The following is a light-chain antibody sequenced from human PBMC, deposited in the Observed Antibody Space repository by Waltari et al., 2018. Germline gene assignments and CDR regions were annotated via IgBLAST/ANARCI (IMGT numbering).Light chain of an antibody. V-gene: IGKV1-12*01. J-gene: IGKJ5*01. CDR1: QGISSW. Sequence: DIQMTQSPSSVSASVGDRVTIPCRASQGISSWLAWYQQKPGKAPKLLLYGSSSLQSAVPSRFSGSGSGTDFNLTISSLQPEDFATYYCQQADSFPITFGQGTRLETK. CDR2: GSS. CDR3: QQADSFPIT.